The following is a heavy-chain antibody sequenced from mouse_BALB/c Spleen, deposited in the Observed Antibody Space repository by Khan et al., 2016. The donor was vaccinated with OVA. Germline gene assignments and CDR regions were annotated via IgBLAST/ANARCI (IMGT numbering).Heavy chain of an antibody. CDR3: ARSGSGSFGF. Sequence: QVRLQQSGAELARPGASVKLSCKTSGYTFTDCYINWVKQRTGQGLEWIGDIYPGSANTYYNEKFKGKATLTVDKSSSTAYMQLSSLTSEASAVYFCARSGSGSFGFWGQGTLVTVSA. V-gene: IGHV1-77*01. CDR1: GYTFTDCY. D-gene: IGHD2-2*01. CDR2: IYPGSANT. J-gene: IGHJ3*01.